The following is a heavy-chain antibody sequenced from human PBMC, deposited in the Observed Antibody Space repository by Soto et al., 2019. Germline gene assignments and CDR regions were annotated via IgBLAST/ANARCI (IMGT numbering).Heavy chain of an antibody. Sequence: GGSLRLSCVASGFTFNTFPMNWVRQTPGNGLEWVSSISSSSNYIYYADSMKGRFTISRDNAKNSLYLQMNSLRAEDTAVYYCARENAYGDPNSFDYWGQGTLVTVSS. J-gene: IGHJ4*02. V-gene: IGHV3-21*01. CDR1: GFTFNTFP. D-gene: IGHD4-17*01. CDR2: ISSSSNYI. CDR3: ARENAYGDPNSFDY.